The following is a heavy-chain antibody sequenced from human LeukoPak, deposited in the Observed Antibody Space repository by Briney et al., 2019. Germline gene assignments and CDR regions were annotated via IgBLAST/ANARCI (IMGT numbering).Heavy chain of an antibody. D-gene: IGHD5/OR15-5a*01. V-gene: IGHV4-59*01. CDR1: GGSISSYY. CDR2: IYYSGST. J-gene: IGHJ4*02. Sequence: SETLSLTCTVSGGSISSYYWSWIRQPPGKGLEWIGYIYYSGSTNYNPSLKSRVTISVDTSKNQFSLKLSSVTAADTAVYYCARVHPIYPLYYFDYWGQGTLVTVSS. CDR3: ARVHPIYPLYYFDY.